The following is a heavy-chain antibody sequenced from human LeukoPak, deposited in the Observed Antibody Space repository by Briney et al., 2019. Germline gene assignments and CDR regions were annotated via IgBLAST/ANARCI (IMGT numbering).Heavy chain of an antibody. D-gene: IGHD6-13*01. V-gene: IGHV3-23*01. CDR3: AKEVSSWYFDH. CDR2: ISGSGGST. Sequence: GALRLSCAASGFTFSRNAMSWVRPAPGKGLAWVSGISGSGGSTYYADSVRGRFTISRDNSKNTLYLQMNSLRAEDTAVYYCAKEVSSWYFDHWGQGTLVTVS. J-gene: IGHJ4*02. CDR1: GFTFSRNA.